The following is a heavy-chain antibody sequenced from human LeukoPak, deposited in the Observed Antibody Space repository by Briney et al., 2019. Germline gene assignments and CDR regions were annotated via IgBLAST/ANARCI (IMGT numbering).Heavy chain of an antibody. CDR3: AREYCSSTSCLDDP. CDR1: GYTFTSYD. V-gene: IGHV1-8*01. Sequence: ASVKVSCKASGYTFTSYDINWVRQATGQGLEWMGWMNPNSGNTGYAQKFQGRVTMTRNTSISTAYMELSSLRSEDTAVYYCAREYCSSTSCLDDPWGQGTLVTVSS. J-gene: IGHJ5*02. D-gene: IGHD2-2*01. CDR2: MNPNSGNT.